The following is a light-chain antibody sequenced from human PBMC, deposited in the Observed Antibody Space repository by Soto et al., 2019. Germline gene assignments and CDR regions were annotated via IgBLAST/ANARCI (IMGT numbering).Light chain of an antibody. J-gene: IGKJ1*01. V-gene: IGKV3-20*01. CDR3: QQYGSSPRT. CDR1: QSSSSN. Sequence: EIVMTQSPATLSVSPGERGTLSCRASQSSSSNLAWYQQKPGQAPRLLIYGASSRATGIPDRFSGSGSGTDFTLTISRLEPEDFAVYYCQQYGSSPRTFGQGTKVDI. CDR2: GAS.